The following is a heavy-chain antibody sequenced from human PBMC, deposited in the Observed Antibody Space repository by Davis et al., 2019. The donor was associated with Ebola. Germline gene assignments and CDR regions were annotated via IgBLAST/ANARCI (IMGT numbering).Heavy chain of an antibody. CDR3: AKTYYYDSSGYAHAFDI. V-gene: IGHV1-24*01. CDR2: FDPEDGET. CDR1: GYTLTELS. D-gene: IGHD3-22*01. J-gene: IGHJ3*02. Sequence: ASVKVSCKVSGYTLTELSMHWVRQAPGKGLEWMGGFDPEDGETIYAQKFQGRVTMTEDTSTDTTYMELSSLRSEDTAVYYCAKTYYYDSSGYAHAFDIWGQGTMVTVSS.